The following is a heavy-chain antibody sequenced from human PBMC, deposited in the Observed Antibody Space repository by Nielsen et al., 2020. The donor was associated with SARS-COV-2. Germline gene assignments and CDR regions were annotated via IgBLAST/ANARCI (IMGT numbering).Heavy chain of an antibody. D-gene: IGHD1-1*01. V-gene: IGHV3-21*01. CDR2: ISSSGSYI. CDR3: ARDMGEPPTNRWYFDL. CDR1: GLTFSIYS. Sequence: GESLKISCAASGLTFSIYSMMWVRQAPGKGLEWVSHISSSGSYIYYADSVKGRFTVSRDNSKNLVHLQMNSLRAEDTGVYYCARDMGEPPTNRWYFDLWGRGTVVSVSS. J-gene: IGHJ2*01.